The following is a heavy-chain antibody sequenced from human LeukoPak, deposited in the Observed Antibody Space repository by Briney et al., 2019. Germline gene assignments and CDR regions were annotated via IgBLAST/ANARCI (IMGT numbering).Heavy chain of an antibody. Sequence: GGSLRLSCAASGFSFSSYGMNWVRQAPGKGLEWVSYISSSGSTIYYGASVKGRFTISRDNANNSLFLQMNSLRDEDTAVYFCARDSSSWYYWGQGTLVIVSS. J-gene: IGHJ4*02. CDR2: ISSSGSTI. CDR1: GFSFSSYG. CDR3: ARDSSSWYY. V-gene: IGHV3-48*02. D-gene: IGHD6-13*01.